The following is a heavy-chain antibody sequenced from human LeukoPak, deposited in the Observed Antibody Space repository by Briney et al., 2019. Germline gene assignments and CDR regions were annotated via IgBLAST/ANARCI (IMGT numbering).Heavy chain of an antibody. Sequence: SETLSLTCTVSGGSISSGDYYWSSIRQPPGKGLEWIGYIYYSGSTYYNPSLKSRVTISVDTSKNQFSLKLSSVTAADTAVYYCARGGGIYYDSSGYPSWDYWGQGTLVTVSS. V-gene: IGHV4-30-4*01. CDR2: IYYSGST. J-gene: IGHJ4*02. D-gene: IGHD3-22*01. CDR1: GGSISSGDYY. CDR3: ARGGGIYYDSSGYPSWDY.